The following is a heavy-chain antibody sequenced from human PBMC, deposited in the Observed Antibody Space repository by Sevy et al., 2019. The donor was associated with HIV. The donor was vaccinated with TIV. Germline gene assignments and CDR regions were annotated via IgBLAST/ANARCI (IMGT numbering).Heavy chain of an antibody. CDR3: ARGPPDGSYDYFDY. J-gene: IGHJ4*02. CDR1: GFTFDTYN. D-gene: IGHD1-26*01. V-gene: IGHV3-21*06. CDR2: ISGYSNYI. Sequence: GGSLRLSCAASGFTFDTYNMNWVRQAPGKGLEWISSISGYSNYIYYAESMKGRFIISRDNAKDTLFLQVNSRRADDTAVYFCARGPPDGSYDYFDYWGQGALVTVSS.